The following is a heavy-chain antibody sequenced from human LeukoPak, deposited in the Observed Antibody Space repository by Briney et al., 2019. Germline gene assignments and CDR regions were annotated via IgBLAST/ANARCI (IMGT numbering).Heavy chain of an antibody. J-gene: IGHJ6*03. V-gene: IGHV3-7*01. CDR2: IKQDGSEK. CDR3: ARHKRDYYYYYMDV. CDR1: GFTFSSYW. Sequence: PGGSLRLSCAASGFTFSSYWMSWVRQAPGKGLEWVANIKQDGSEKYYVDSVKGRFTISRDNAKNSLYLQMNSLRAEDTALYYCARHKRDYYYYYMDVWGKGTTVSVSS.